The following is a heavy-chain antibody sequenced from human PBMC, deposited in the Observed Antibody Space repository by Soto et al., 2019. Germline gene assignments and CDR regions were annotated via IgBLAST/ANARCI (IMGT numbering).Heavy chain of an antibody. D-gene: IGHD3-10*01. V-gene: IGHV4-34*01. CDR1: GGSFSGYY. Sequence: SETLSLTCAVYGGSFSGYYWSWIRQPPWKGLEWIGEINHSGSTNYNPSLKSRVSISLDTSKNQFSLKLTSVTAADTAVYFCARGVWFGEQRVYFDDWGQGNLVTVSS. CDR3: ARGVWFGEQRVYFDD. CDR2: INHSGST. J-gene: IGHJ4*02.